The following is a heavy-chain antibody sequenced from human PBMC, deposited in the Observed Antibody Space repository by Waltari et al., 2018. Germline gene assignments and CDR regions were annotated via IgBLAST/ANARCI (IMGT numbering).Heavy chain of an antibody. Sequence: QVQLVQSGAEVKKPGSSVKVSCKASGGTFSSYAISWVRQAPGQGLEWMGGIFPIFGKANYAQQFQGRVTITAEESTSTAYMELSSLRSEDTAVYYCARETYSSSYLWGYWGQGTLVTVSS. J-gene: IGHJ4*02. CDR3: ARETYSSSYLWGY. D-gene: IGHD6-6*01. V-gene: IGHV1-69*01. CDR2: IFPIFGKA. CDR1: GGTFSSYA.